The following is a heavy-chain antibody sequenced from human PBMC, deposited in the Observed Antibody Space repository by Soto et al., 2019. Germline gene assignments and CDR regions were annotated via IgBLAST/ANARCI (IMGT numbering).Heavy chain of an antibody. CDR3: ARALYSSGWYVWYFDY. CDR1: GYTFTSYG. Sequence: GASVKVSCTASGYTFTSYGISCVRQAPGQGLEWMGWISAYNGNTNYAQKLQGRVTMTTDTSTSRAYMELRSLRSDDTAVYYCARALYSSGWYVWYFDYWGQGTLVTVSS. J-gene: IGHJ4*02. CDR2: ISAYNGNT. V-gene: IGHV1-18*01. D-gene: IGHD6-19*01.